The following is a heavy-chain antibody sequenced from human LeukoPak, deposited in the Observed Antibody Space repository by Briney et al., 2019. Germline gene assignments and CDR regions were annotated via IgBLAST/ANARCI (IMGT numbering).Heavy chain of an antibody. V-gene: IGHV3-48*04. CDR2: ISSSSSTI. CDR1: GFAFNTYS. CDR3: TRVGRSGWTPDY. J-gene: IGHJ4*02. D-gene: IGHD6-19*01. Sequence: GGSLRLSCAASGFAFNTYSINWVRQAPGKGLEWLSYISSSSSTIYYADSVKGRFTISRDNAKNSVYLQMDSLRAEDTALYYCTRVGRSGWTPDYWGQGTLVTVPS.